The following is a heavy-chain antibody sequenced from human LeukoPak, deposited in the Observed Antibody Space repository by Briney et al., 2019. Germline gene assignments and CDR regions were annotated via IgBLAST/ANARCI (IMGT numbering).Heavy chain of an antibody. CDR3: ARESGEQWLLPGSYYYMDV. CDR1: GGSISNSGYY. J-gene: IGHJ6*03. V-gene: IGHV4-39*07. Sequence: SETLSLTCTVSGGSISNSGYYWGWIRQPPGTGLEWIGSVDYSGNTYYRPSLKSRLTISLDTSKNQFSLKLSSVTAADTAVYYCARESGEQWLLPGSYYYMDVWGKGTTVTVSS. CDR2: VDYSGNT. D-gene: IGHD6-19*01.